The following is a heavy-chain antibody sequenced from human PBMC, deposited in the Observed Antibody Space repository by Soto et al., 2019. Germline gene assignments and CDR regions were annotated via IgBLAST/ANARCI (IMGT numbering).Heavy chain of an antibody. CDR3: ARMGGSYGLDY. D-gene: IGHD1-26*01. CDR2: ISTTSTYT. Sequence: GGSLRLSCAASGFFFSDYYMNWIRQAPGKGLEWISYISTTSTYTSYADSVKGRFTISRDNAKSSLFLQMNSLRADDTAVYYCARMGGSYGLDYWGQGAPVTVSS. J-gene: IGHJ4*02. V-gene: IGHV3-11*03. CDR1: GFFFSDYY.